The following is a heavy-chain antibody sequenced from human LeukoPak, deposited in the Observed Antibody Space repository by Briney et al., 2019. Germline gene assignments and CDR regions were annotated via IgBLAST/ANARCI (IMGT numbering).Heavy chain of an antibody. V-gene: IGHV3-30*03. Sequence: GGSLRLACAASGFTFSSYWMSWVRQAPGKGLEWVAVISYDGSNKYYADSVKGRFTISRDNSKNTLYLQMNSLRAEDTAVYYCARDLGYYYMYVWGKGTTVTVSS. J-gene: IGHJ6*03. CDR2: ISYDGSNK. CDR3: ARDLGYYYMYV. CDR1: GFTFSSYW.